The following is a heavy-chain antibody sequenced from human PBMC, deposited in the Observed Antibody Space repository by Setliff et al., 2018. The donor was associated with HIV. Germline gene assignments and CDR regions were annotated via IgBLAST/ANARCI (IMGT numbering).Heavy chain of an antibody. CDR1: GDTFSNSL. J-gene: IGHJ2*01. Sequence: SVKVSCKASGDTFSNSLVTWVRQAPGQGLEWMGGIIPIFGTTTYAQKFQDRVTITTDESTTTFYMELSSLTSEDTALYFCARDLNDRWLQQYWFFDLWGRGTQVTVSS. CDR3: ARDLNDRWLQQYWFFDL. CDR2: IIPIFGTT. V-gene: IGHV1-69*05. D-gene: IGHD5-12*01.